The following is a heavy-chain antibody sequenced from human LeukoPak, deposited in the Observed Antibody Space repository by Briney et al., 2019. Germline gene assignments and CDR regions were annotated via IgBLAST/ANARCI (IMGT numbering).Heavy chain of an antibody. CDR1: GYTFTSYG. J-gene: IGHJ6*02. CDR2: ISAYNGNT. D-gene: IGHD3-22*01. CDR3: ARLGRDDSLEDYYGMDV. V-gene: IGHV1-18*01. Sequence: ASVKVSCKASGYTFTSYGISWVRQAPGQGLEWMGWISAYNGNTNCAQKLQGRVTMTTDTSTSTAYMELRSLRSDDTAVYYCARLGRDDSLEDYYGMDVWGQGTTVTVSS.